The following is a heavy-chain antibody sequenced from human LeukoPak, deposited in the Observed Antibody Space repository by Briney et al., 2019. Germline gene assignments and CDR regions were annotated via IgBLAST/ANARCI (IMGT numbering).Heavy chain of an antibody. J-gene: IGHJ4*02. D-gene: IGHD6-25*01. Sequence: GGSLRLSCAASGFIFSTYAMHWVRQAPGKGLEWVAFIWPDGSKKYYADSVKGRFAISRENSKNTVYLQMNDLRPEDTALYFCAKISSSAESNFDYWGQGTLLTVSS. V-gene: IGHV3-30*02. CDR3: AKISSSAESNFDY. CDR1: GFIFSTYA. CDR2: IWPDGSKK.